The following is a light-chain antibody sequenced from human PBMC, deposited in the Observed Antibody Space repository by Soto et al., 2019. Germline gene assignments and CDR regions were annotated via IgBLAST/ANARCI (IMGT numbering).Light chain of an antibody. Sequence: DIPMTQSPSTLSASVGDRVTITCRASQSISSWLAWYQQKPGKAPKLLIYKASSLESGVPSRFSGSGSGTEFTLTISSLQPDDFATYYCQQYSTFWTFGQGTNVEI. J-gene: IGKJ1*01. V-gene: IGKV1-5*03. CDR1: QSISSW. CDR2: KAS. CDR3: QQYSTFWT.